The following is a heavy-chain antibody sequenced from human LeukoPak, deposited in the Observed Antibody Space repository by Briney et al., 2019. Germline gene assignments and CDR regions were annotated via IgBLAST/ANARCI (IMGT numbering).Heavy chain of an antibody. Sequence: SETLSLTCTVSGGSISSGSYYWSWIRQPPGKGPEWIGYIYHSGSTYYNPSLKSRVTISVDTSKNQFTLKLSSVTAADTAVYYCARRVPAAILTIVNWFDPWGQGTLVTVSS. CDR1: GGSISSGSYY. CDR3: ARRVPAAILTIVNWFDP. D-gene: IGHD2-2*02. V-gene: IGHV4-30-2*01. CDR2: IYHSGST. J-gene: IGHJ5*02.